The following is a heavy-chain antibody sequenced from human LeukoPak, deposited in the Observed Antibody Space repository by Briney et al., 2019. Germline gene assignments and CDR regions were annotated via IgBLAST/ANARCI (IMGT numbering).Heavy chain of an antibody. CDR3: TRELALHIAARPMYYFDY. J-gene: IGHJ4*02. V-gene: IGHV3-49*03. Sequence: GGSLRLSCTASEFTFGDYAMSWFRQAPGKGLEWVGFIRTKPYGGTTEYAASVKDRFTISRDDSKNIAYLQMNSLKTEDTAVYYCTRELALHIAARPMYYFDYWGQGTLVTVSS. CDR1: EFTFGDYA. CDR2: IRTKPYGGTT. D-gene: IGHD6-6*01.